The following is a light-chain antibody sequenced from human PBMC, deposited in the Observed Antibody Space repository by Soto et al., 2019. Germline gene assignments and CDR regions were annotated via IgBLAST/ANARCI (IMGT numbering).Light chain of an antibody. CDR1: QSINNN. CDR2: DAS. J-gene: IGKJ2*01. CDR3: HQYKSWFT. Sequence: IVMTQSPATLSVSPGERVTLSCRASQSINNNLAWYQQKPGQAPRLLIYDASTGATDIPARFSGSGSGTEFALTISSLQSEDSAVYYCHQYKSWFTFGQGTKLEIK. V-gene: IGKV3-15*01.